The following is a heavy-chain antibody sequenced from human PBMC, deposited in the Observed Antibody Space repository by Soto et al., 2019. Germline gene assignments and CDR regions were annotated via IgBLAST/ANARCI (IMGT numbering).Heavy chain of an antibody. CDR3: ARGGGSSYGMDV. Sequence: QVQLQESGPGLVKPSQTLSLTCTVSGGSISSGDYYWSWIRQPPGKGLEWIGYIYYSGSTYYNPSLKSRVTISVDTSKNQFSLKLSAVTAADTAVYYGARGGGSSYGMDVWGQGTTVTVSS. J-gene: IGHJ6*02. D-gene: IGHD3-16*01. V-gene: IGHV4-30-4*01. CDR2: IYYSGST. CDR1: GGSISSGDYY.